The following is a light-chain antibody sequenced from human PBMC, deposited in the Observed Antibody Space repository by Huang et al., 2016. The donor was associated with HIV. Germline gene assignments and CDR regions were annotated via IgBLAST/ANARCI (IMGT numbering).Light chain of an antibody. V-gene: IGKV6-21*02. CDR3: HQSRSFPYT. J-gene: IGKJ2*01. Sequence: DIVLTQSPDFQSVTPTEKVTITCRASQSIGNSLHWYQQKPGQSPSLLIKYASQSISGVPSRFSGSGFGTDFTLTINSLESEDAATYYCHQSRSFPYTFGQGTRLEIK. CDR2: YAS. CDR1: QSIGNS.